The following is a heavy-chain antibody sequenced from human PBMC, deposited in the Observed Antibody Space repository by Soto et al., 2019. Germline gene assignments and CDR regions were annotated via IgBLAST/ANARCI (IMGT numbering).Heavy chain of an antibody. CDR2: IWCDGSNK. CDR3: ARDDFWSGDDAFDI. CDR1: GFTFSSYG. J-gene: IGHJ3*02. D-gene: IGHD3-3*01. V-gene: IGHV3-33*01. Sequence: GGSLRLSCAASGFTFSSYGMHWVRQAPGKGLEWVAVIWCDGSNKYYADSVKGRFTISRDNSKNTRYLQMNSLRAEDTAVYYCARDDFWSGDDAFDIWGQGTMVTVSS.